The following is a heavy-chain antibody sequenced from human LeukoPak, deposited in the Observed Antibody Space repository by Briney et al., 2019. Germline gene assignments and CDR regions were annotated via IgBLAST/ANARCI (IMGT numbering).Heavy chain of an antibody. D-gene: IGHD5/OR15-5a*01. Sequence: GGSLRLSCAASGFTFTSYAMSWVRQAPGKGQEWVSVISGSGDTTYYEDSVKGRFTISRDNSKNTLYLQMNSLRAEDTAVYYCAKGIYVRSIYGMDVWGQGTTVTVSS. CDR3: AKGIYVRSIYGMDV. CDR2: ISGSGDTT. V-gene: IGHV3-23*01. J-gene: IGHJ6*02. CDR1: GFTFTSYA.